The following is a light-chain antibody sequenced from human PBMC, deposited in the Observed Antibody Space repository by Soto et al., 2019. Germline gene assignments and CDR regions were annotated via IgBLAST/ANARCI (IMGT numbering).Light chain of an antibody. J-gene: IGKJ1*01. CDR1: QSVSSNY. V-gene: IGKV3-20*01. CDR2: GAS. CDR3: QQYGSSRT. Sequence: VVTLSPGTLSWARGERATLSCRASQSVSSNYLAWYQQKPGPAPRLLIYGASSRATGIPDRFSGSGSGKDITLTSSSLEAEDLAVYYCQQYGSSRTFGQGTKVDI.